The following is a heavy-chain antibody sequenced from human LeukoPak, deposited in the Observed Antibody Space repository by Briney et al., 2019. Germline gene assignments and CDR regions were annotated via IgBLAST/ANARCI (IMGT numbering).Heavy chain of an antibody. CDR3: ARGGYNSAFLDS. V-gene: IGHV3-21*01. D-gene: IGHD6-19*01. CDR2: ISGSGQYI. CDR1: GFTFNSFT. J-gene: IGHJ4*02. Sequence: PGGSLRLSCAASGFTFNSFTMNWDRQAPGKGLEWLSSISGSGQYIYYADSLKGRLTISRDNAKDSLYLQLNSLRAEDTPVYYCARGGYNSAFLDSWGQGTLVSVS.